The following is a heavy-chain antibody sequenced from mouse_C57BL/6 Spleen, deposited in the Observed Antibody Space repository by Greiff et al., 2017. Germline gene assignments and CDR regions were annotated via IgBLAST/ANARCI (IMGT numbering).Heavy chain of an antibody. V-gene: IGHV1-80*01. Sequence: QVQLQQSGAELVKPGASVKISCKASGYAFSSYWMNWVKQRPGKGLEWIGQIYPGDGETNYNGKFKGKATLTADKSSSTAYMQLSSLTSEDSAVYFCARDYGSSLSYWYFDVWGTGTTVTVSS. CDR3: ARDYGSSLSYWYFDV. D-gene: IGHD1-1*01. CDR2: IYPGDGET. CDR1: GYAFSSYW. J-gene: IGHJ1*03.